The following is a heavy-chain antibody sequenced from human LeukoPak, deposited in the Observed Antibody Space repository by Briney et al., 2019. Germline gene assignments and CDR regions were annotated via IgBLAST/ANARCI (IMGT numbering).Heavy chain of an antibody. D-gene: IGHD4-17*01. V-gene: IGHV3-74*01. CDR3: ARDDDYGDYVFFY. CDR1: GFTFSSYW. CDR2: ISSDGSST. J-gene: IGHJ4*02. Sequence: PGGSLRLSCAASGFTFSSYWMHWVRQAPGKGLVWVSRISSDGSSTSYADSVKGRFTISRDNAKNTLYLQMNSLRAEDTAVYYCARDDDYGDYVFFYWGQGTLVTVSS.